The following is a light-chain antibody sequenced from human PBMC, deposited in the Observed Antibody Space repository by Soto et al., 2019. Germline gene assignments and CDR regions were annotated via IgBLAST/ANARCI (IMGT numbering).Light chain of an antibody. CDR1: SSDVGGYNY. V-gene: IGLV2-8*01. J-gene: IGLJ1*01. CDR3: SSYAGSNIFYV. Sequence: QSALTQPPSASGSPGQSVTISCTGTSSDVGGYNYVSWYQQQPGKAPKLIIYEVTKRPSGVPDRFSGSKSGNTASLTVSGLQAEDEADYYCSSYAGSNIFYVFGTGTKVTV. CDR2: EVT.